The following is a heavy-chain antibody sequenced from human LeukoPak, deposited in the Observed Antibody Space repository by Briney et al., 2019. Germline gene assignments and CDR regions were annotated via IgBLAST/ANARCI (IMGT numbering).Heavy chain of an antibody. CDR1: GYTFSSYS. D-gene: IGHD2-21*02. J-gene: IGHJ4*02. CDR2: ISSSSSYI. V-gene: IGHV3-21*01. CDR3: ASQRGPVTASLDY. Sequence: PGGSLRLSCAASGYTFSSYSMNWVRQAPGKGLEWVSSISSSSSYIYYADSVKGRFTISRDNAKNSLYLQMNSLRAEDTAVYYCASQRGPVTASLDYWGQGTLVTVSS.